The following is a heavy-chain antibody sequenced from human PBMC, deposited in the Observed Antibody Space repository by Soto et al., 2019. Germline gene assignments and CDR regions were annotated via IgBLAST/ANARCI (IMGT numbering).Heavy chain of an antibody. J-gene: IGHJ4*02. CDR2: SSGSGSST. D-gene: IGHD3-22*01. CDR3: AKGVTMIAVVIDY. Sequence: GGSLRLSCAASGCTFNSDAMSWDRQAPWQALEWVSASSGSGSSTYYADSAKGRFTTSRDNSTNTLYLQMNSLRAADTAVYYCAKGVTMIAVVIDYWGQGTLVTVSS. CDR1: GCTFNSDA. V-gene: IGHV3-23*01.